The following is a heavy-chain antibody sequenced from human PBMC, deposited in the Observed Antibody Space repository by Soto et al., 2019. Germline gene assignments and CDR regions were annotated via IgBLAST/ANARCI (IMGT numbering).Heavy chain of an antibody. CDR1: GYTFTGYY. D-gene: IGHD2-21*02. CDR2: INPNSGPT. Sequence: GASVKVSCKASGYTFTGYYMHWVRQAPGQGLEWMGWINPNSGPTNYAQKFQGRVTMTRDTSISTAYMELSRLRSDDTAVYYCARDADCGGDGYSFPYYYYGMDVWGQGTTVTVSS. V-gene: IGHV1-2*02. J-gene: IGHJ6*02. CDR3: ARDADCGGDGYSFPYYYYGMDV.